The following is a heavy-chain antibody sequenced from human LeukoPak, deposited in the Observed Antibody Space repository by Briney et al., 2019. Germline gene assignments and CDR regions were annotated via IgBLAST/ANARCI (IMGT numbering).Heavy chain of an antibody. CDR3: ARPAYCGGNCYYFPDY. Sequence: GGSLRLSCAVPGFTFSDYFMSWIRQAPGKGLEWLSHISSSGTGYYTDSVKGRATISRDNAKNSLYLQMNSLRAEDTAVYYCARPAYCGGNCYYFPDYWGQGTLVTVSS. D-gene: IGHD2-21*02. J-gene: IGHJ4*02. CDR1: GFTFSDYF. CDR2: ISSSGTG. V-gene: IGHV3-11*04.